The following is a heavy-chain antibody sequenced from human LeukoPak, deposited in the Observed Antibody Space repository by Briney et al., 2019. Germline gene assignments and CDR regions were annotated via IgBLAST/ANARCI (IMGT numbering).Heavy chain of an antibody. V-gene: IGHV3-7*01. D-gene: IGHD2-8*02. J-gene: IGHJ4*02. CDR2: IKQDGSEK. CDR1: GFTFSNYW. CDR3: ARAPATNEWRCMDY. Sequence: GGFLRLSCAASGFTFSNYWMGWVRQAPGKGLEWVANIKQDGSEKRYVDPVKGRFTISRDNAKNSLYLQMNSLRAEDTAVYYCARAPATNEWRCMDYWGQGTLVTVSS.